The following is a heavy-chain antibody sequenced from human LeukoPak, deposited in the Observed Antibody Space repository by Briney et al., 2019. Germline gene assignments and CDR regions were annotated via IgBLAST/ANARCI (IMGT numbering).Heavy chain of an antibody. Sequence: PSETLSLTCTVSGGSISSYYWSWIRQPPGKGLEWIGYIYYSGSTNYNPSLKSRVTISVDTSKNQFSLKLSSVTAADTAVYYCARESPNYYGSGSYPDYWGQGTLVTVSS. CDR2: IYYSGST. CDR1: GGSISSYY. V-gene: IGHV4-59*01. D-gene: IGHD3-10*01. CDR3: ARESPNYYGSGSYPDY. J-gene: IGHJ4*02.